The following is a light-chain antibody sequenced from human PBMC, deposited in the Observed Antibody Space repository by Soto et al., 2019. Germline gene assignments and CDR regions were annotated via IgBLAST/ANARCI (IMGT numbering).Light chain of an antibody. J-gene: IGKJ2*01. Sequence: DIQMTQSPSSLSASVGDRVTITCRASQSITTYLNWYRQKPGKAPELLIYTGSTLQSGVPSRFSGSGSGTDFTLTISGLHPEDFATYYCQQSYSTPPDTFGQGTKLEI. CDR3: QQSYSTPPDT. CDR2: TGS. CDR1: QSITTY. V-gene: IGKV1-39*01.